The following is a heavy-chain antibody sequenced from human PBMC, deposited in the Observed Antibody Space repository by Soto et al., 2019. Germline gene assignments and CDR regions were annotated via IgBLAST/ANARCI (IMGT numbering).Heavy chain of an antibody. CDR2: ISAHNGNT. D-gene: IGHD6-6*01. Sequence: QVHLVQSGAEVKKPGASVKVSCKGSGYDFTTYGITWVRQAPGQGLEWMAWISAHNGNTDYAQKLQGRVTVTRDTSTSTAYMELRSLRSDGTAVYYCARGRDGDYWGQGALVTVSS. J-gene: IGHJ4*02. V-gene: IGHV1-18*01. CDR3: ARGRDGDY. CDR1: GYDFTTYG.